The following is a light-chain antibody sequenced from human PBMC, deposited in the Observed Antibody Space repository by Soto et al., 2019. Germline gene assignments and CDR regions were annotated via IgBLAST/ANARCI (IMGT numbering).Light chain of an antibody. V-gene: IGLV1-51*01. J-gene: IGLJ1*01. CDR3: GTWDTSLPACV. CDR1: ASNIGNNS. Sequence: QSVLTQPPSVSAAPGQRVTISCSGSASNIGNNSVSWYQQLPGAAPKLLIYDDNNRPSGIPDRFSGSKSGTSATLRITGLQTGDEADYYCGTWDTSLPACVFGPGTKLTVL. CDR2: DDN.